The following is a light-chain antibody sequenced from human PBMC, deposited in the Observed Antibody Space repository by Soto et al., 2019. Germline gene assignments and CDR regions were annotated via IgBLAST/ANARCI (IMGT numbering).Light chain of an antibody. CDR1: QSVSSN. CDR2: GAS. V-gene: IGKV3-15*01. J-gene: IGKJ4*01. CDR3: QQYNNWPLT. Sequence: EIVMTQSPATLSVSPGERATLSCRASQSVSSNLDWYQQKPGQAPRLLIYGASTRATGIPARFSGSWSGTEFTLTNSSLQSEDFAVYYCQQYNNWPLTFGGGTKVEIK.